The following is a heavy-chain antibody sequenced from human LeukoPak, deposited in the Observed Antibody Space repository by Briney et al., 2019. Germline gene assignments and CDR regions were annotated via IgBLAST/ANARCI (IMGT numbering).Heavy chain of an antibody. V-gene: IGHV1-18*01. D-gene: IGHD1-26*01. CDR1: GYTFTSHG. Sequence: GASVKVSCKASGYTFTSHGISWVRQAPGQGLEWMGWISTYNGHTNYAQKLQGRVTMTTDTSTSTAYMELRSLRSDDTAVYYCARGRAQTSELPSFLFDPWGQGTLVTVSS. CDR2: ISTYNGHT. CDR3: ARGRAQTSELPSFLFDP. J-gene: IGHJ5*02.